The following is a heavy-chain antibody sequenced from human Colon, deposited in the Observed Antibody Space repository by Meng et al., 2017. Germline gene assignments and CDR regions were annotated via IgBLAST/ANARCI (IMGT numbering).Heavy chain of an antibody. Sequence: GESLKISCKGSGYTFNNYWIAWVRQMHGKGLEWMGIIYPDDSDTSYSPSFQGQVTISADRSVNTAYLQWSSLKTADEAMYCCARQAGSSSGWYYFDFWGQGTLVTVSS. V-gene: IGHV5-51*01. CDR2: IYPDDSDT. CDR3: ARQAGSSSGWYYFDF. D-gene: IGHD6-19*01. J-gene: IGHJ4*02. CDR1: GYTFNNYW.